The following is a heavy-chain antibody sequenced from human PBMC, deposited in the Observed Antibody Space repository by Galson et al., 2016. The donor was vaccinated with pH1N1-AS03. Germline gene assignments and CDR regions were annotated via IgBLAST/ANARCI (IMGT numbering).Heavy chain of an antibody. J-gene: IGHJ4*02. CDR2: IVVGSGDT. D-gene: IGHD3-16*01. CDR1: EFTSPTSA. CDR3: ARDPGGGTSVFDE. Sequence: SVKVSCKASEFTSPTSAVQWVRQARGQRLEWLAWIVVGSGDTKYAQKFRERLTMTRDTSSSTVYMELSSLRSDDTAVYYCARDPGGGTSVFDEWGQGTLGTLSS. V-gene: IGHV1-58*01.